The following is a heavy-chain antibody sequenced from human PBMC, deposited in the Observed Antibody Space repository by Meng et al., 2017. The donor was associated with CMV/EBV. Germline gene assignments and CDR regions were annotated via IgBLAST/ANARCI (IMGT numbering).Heavy chain of an antibody. V-gene: IGHV4-34*01. Sequence: GSLRLSYAVYGGSFSGYYWSWIRQPPGKGLEWIGEINHSGSTNYNPSLKSRVTISVDTSKNQFSLKLSSVTAADTAVYYCARGLKAWFDPWGQGTLVTVSS. CDR3: ARGLKAWFDP. J-gene: IGHJ5*02. CDR1: GGSFSGYY. CDR2: INHSGST.